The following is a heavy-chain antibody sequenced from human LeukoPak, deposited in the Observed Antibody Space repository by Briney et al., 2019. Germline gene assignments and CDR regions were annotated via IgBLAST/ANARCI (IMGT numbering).Heavy chain of an antibody. CDR1: GFTFSSYE. CDR2: ISSSGRTT. J-gene: IGHJ4*02. CDR3: AGGWSNGASFDY. V-gene: IGHV3-48*03. Sequence: GGSLRLSCAASGFTFSSYEMNWVRQAPGKGLEWVSYISSSGRTTYYADSVKGRFTISRDNAKNTLYLQMSSLRAEDTAVYYCAGGWSNGASFDYWGQGTLVTVSS. D-gene: IGHD1/OR15-1a*01.